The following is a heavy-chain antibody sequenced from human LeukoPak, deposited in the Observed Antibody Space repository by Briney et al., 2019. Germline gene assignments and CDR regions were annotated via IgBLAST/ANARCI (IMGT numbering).Heavy chain of an antibody. CDR3: ASSSMVRGVNPFDY. CDR2: IDHSGST. V-gene: IGHV4-30-2*01. J-gene: IGHJ4*02. Sequence: SQTLSLTCAGSGGSISSGGYSWSWIRQPPGKGLEWIGYIDHSGSTYYNPSLKSRVTISVDRSKNQFSLKLSSVTAADTAVYYCASSSMVRGVNPFDYWGQGTLVTVSS. CDR1: GGSISSGGYS. D-gene: IGHD3-10*01.